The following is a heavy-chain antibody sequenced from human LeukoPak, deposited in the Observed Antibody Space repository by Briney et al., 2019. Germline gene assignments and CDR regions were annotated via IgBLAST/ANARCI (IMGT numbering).Heavy chain of an antibody. CDR3: ARQVCSGGSCYDWFDP. CDR1: GFTFSSYS. CDR2: ISSSSSYI. D-gene: IGHD2-15*01. J-gene: IGHJ5*02. V-gene: IGHV3-21*01. Sequence: PGGSLRLSCAASGFTFSSYSMNWVRQAPGKGLEWVSSISSSSSYIYYADSVKGRFTISRDNAKNSLYLQMNSLRAEDTAVYYCARQVCSGGSCYDWFDPWGQGTLVTVSS.